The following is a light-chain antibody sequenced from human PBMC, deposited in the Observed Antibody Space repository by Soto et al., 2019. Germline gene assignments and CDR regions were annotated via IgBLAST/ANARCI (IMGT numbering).Light chain of an antibody. V-gene: IGLV2-11*01. CDR2: DVT. CDR1: SSDVGHYNF. Sequence: QSVLTQPHSVSGSPGQSVTISCSGTSSDVGHYNFVSWYQHHPGKAPKLLIYDVTTRPSGVPDRFSGSKSGNTASLTISGLQAEDEADFSCCSYAGSYTWVFGGGTKLTVL. CDR3: CSYAGSYTWV. J-gene: IGLJ3*02.